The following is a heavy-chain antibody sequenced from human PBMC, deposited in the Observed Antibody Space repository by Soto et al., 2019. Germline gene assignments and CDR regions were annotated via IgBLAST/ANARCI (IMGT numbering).Heavy chain of an antibody. Sequence: SETLSLTCTVSGGSISSGGYYWSWIRQHPGKGLEWIGYIYYSGSTYYNPSLKSRVTISVDTSKNQFSLKLSSVTAADTAVYYCARVGYCISTSCYSWFDPWGQGTLVT. V-gene: IGHV4-31*03. CDR2: IYYSGST. CDR1: GGSISSGGYY. CDR3: ARVGYCISTSCYSWFDP. J-gene: IGHJ5*02. D-gene: IGHD2-2*02.